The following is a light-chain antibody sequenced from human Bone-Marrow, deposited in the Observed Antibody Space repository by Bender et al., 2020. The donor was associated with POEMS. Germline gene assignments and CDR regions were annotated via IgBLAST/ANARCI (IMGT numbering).Light chain of an antibody. CDR1: RSGIGSYNF. CDR2: EGS. Sequence: QSALTQPASVSGSPGQSITLSCTGIRSGIGSYNFVSWYQYHPGKAPKLIIYEGSYRPSGVPDRFSGSKSGNTASLTVSGLQAEDEADYYCSSYAGSKPYVFGTGTKVTVL. V-gene: IGLV2-14*02. CDR3: SSYAGSKPYV. J-gene: IGLJ1*01.